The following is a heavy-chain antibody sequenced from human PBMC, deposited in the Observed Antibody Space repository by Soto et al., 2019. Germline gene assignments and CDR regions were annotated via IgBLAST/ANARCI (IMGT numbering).Heavy chain of an antibody. D-gene: IGHD2-15*01. CDR2: ISYDGSNK. CDR3: ANLGWYLDDAFDI. CDR1: GFTFSSSG. V-gene: IGHV3-30*18. Sequence: SGFTFSSSGMHWVRQAPGKGLEWVAVISYDGSNKYYADSVKGRFTISRDNSKNTLYLQVNSLRAEDTAVYYCANLGWYLDDAFDIWGQGTMVTVSS. J-gene: IGHJ3*02.